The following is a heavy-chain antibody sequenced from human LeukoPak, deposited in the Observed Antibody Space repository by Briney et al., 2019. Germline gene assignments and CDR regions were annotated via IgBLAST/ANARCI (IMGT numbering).Heavy chain of an antibody. Sequence: ASVKVSCKASGYTFTGYYMHWVRQAPGQGLEWMGWINPSSGGTNFAQKFQGRVTMTRDTSISTSYMELSRLRSDDTAVYYCARGKGWLVYYFEYWGQGTLVTVSS. CDR3: ARGKGWLVYYFEY. J-gene: IGHJ4*02. D-gene: IGHD6-19*01. CDR1: GYTFTGYY. V-gene: IGHV1-2*02. CDR2: INPSSGGT.